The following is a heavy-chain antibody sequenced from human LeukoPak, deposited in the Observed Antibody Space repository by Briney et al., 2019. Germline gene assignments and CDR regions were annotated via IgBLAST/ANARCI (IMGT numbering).Heavy chain of an antibody. CDR3: ARDQSVTVLVGATFLGLGY. J-gene: IGHJ4*02. D-gene: IGHD1-26*01. CDR2: ISSSASTM. CDR1: GFTFSSYS. Sequence: PGGSLRLSCAASGFTFSSYSMSWIRQAPGKGLEWVSYISSSASTMYYADSVKGRFTISRDNARNSLYLQMDSLRAEDTAVYYCARDQSVTVLVGATFLGLGYWGQGTLVTVSS. V-gene: IGHV3-48*04.